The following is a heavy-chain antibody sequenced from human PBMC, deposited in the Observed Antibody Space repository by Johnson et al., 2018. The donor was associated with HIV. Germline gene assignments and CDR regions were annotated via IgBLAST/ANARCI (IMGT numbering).Heavy chain of an antibody. D-gene: IGHD1-26*01. J-gene: IGHJ3*02. V-gene: IGHV3-11*01. CDR3: AGATSAFDI. CDR1: GFTVSSNY. Sequence: QVQLVESGGGLVQPGGSLRLSCAASGFTVSSNYMSWVRQAPGKGLEWVSYISSSGSTIYYAYSVKGRFTISRDNAKNSLYLQMNSLRAEDTALYYCAGATSAFDIWGQGTMVTVSS. CDR2: ISSSGSTI.